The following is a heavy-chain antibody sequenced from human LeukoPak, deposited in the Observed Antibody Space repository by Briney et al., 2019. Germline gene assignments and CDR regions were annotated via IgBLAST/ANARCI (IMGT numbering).Heavy chain of an antibody. CDR2: ISSSGSTI. D-gene: IGHD6-13*01. V-gene: IGHV3-11*01. CDR3: ARAATSSSWYSPYYFDY. CDR1: GFTFSDYY. Sequence: PGGSLRLSCAASGFTFSDYYMSWIRQAPGKGLEWVSYISSSGSTIYYADSVKGRFTISRDNAKNSLYLQMNSLRAEDTAVYYCARAATSSSWYSPYYFDYWGQGTLVTVSS. J-gene: IGHJ4*02.